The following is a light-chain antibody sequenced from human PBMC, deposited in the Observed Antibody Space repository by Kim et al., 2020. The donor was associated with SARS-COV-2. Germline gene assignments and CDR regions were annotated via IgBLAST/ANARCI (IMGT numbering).Light chain of an antibody. CDR1: NVGGKS. Sequence: APGQTARITCGGNNVGGKSVNWYQHRPGQAPVLVIDYDTDRPSGFPDRFPGANSGNTATRTISRVEAGDEADYYCQVWDRRDDYAIFGGGTQLTVL. V-gene: IGLV3-21*04. CDR3: QVWDRRDDYAI. J-gene: IGLJ2*01. CDR2: YDT.